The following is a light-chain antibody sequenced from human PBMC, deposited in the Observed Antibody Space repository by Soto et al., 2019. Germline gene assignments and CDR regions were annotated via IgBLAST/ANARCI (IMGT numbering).Light chain of an antibody. CDR1: SSDVGGYNY. CDR3: SSYTGSGTPV. CDR2: EVS. Sequence: QSALTQPASVSGSPGQSITISCTGTSSDVGGYNYVSWYQHHPGKAPKLMIYEVSNRPSGVSNRFSGSKSGNTASLTISGLQAEDEADYYCSSYTGSGTPVFGGGTKVTVL. J-gene: IGLJ3*02. V-gene: IGLV2-14*01.